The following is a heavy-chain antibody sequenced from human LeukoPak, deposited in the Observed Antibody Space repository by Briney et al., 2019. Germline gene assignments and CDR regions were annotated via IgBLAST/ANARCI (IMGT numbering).Heavy chain of an antibody. Sequence: PGGSLRLSCKGSGYSFTSHWIGWVRQMPGKGLEWMGIIYPGDSDTRYSPSFQGQVTISADKSISTAYLQWSSLKASDTAMYYCARHKAPTGGWFDPWGQGTLVTVSS. D-gene: IGHD1-1*01. CDR1: GYSFTSHW. CDR3: ARHKAPTGGWFDP. CDR2: IYPGDSDT. J-gene: IGHJ5*02. V-gene: IGHV5-51*01.